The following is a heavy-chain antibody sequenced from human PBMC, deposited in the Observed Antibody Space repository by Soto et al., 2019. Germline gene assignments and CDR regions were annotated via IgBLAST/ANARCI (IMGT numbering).Heavy chain of an antibody. D-gene: IGHD2-21*01. V-gene: IGHV3-66*01. CDR3: AREKGEDYYYMDV. CDR2: IYSGGST. CDR1: GFTVSSNY. J-gene: IGHJ6*03. Sequence: GSLRLSCAASGFTVSSNYMSWVRQAPGKGLEWVSVIYSGGSTYYADSVKGRFTISRDNSKNTLYLQMNSLRAEDTAVYYCAREKGEDYYYMDVWGKGTTVTVSS.